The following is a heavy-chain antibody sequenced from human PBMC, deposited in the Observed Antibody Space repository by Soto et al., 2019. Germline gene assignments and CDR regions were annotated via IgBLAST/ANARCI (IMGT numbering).Heavy chain of an antibody. Sequence: QMQLQASGPELVKPSQTLSLICTVSGYSMTSGGYYWSWIRHLPGKGLEWIGYIYYSGGTQFNPSLKSRVSMSVDTSKNQFSLRLSSVTAADTAVYYCATLLGSHQHYYFGIDVWGQGTTVTVSS. V-gene: IGHV4-31*03. CDR3: ATLLGSHQHYYFGIDV. CDR1: GYSMTSGGYY. D-gene: IGHD2-2*01. J-gene: IGHJ6*02. CDR2: IYYSGGT.